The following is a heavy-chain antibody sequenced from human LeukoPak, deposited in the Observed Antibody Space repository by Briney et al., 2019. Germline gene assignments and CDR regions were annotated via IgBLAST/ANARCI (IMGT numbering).Heavy chain of an antibody. D-gene: IGHD1-1*01. V-gene: IGHV1-46*01. J-gene: IGHJ4*02. CDR1: GYTFTGYY. Sequence: ASVKVSCKASGYTFTGYYMHWVRQAPGQGLEWMGVINLSAGTTNYAQKFQGRLTMTRDMSTSTAYMELRSLRSDDTAVYYCARDSRTGTPGDYWGQGTLVTVSS. CDR3: ARDSRTGTPGDY. CDR2: INLSAGTT.